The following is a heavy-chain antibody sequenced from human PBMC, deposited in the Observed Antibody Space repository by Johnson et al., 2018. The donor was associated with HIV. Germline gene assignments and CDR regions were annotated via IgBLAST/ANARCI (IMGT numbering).Heavy chain of an antibody. V-gene: IGHV3-30-3*01. Sequence: QVQLVESGGGVVQPGRSLRLSCAASGFTFSSYTMHWVRQAPGKGLEWVAVISYDGSNKYYGDSVKGRFTISRDNSKNTLFLQMSSLRAEDTAVYYCARAHFPYCGGDCYSFDLWGRGTMVTV. CDR2: ISYDGSNK. J-gene: IGHJ3*01. CDR1: GFTFSSYT. CDR3: ARAHFPYCGGDCYSFDL. D-gene: IGHD2-21*02.